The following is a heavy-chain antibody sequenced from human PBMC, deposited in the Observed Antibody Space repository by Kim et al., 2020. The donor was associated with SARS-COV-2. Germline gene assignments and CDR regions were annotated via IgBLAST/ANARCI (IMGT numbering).Heavy chain of an antibody. J-gene: IGHJ3*01. CDR3: ARALNYYDSRGAFDV. D-gene: IGHD3-22*01. Sequence: NPPLKSRVTISVDTSKNQISLKLTSVTAADTAMFYCARALNYYDSRGAFDVWSQGTMVTVSS. V-gene: IGHV4-34*01.